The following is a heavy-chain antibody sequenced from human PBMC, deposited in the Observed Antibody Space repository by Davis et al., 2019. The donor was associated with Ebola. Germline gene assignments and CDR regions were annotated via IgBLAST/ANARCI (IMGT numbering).Heavy chain of an antibody. J-gene: IGHJ3*02. CDR2: IGTAGDT. Sequence: PGGSLRLSCAASGFTFSSYDMHWVRQATGKGLEWVSAIGTAGDTYYPGSVKGRFTISRENAKNSLYLQMNSLRAEDTAVYYCARGNEDSVAKDRNDAFDIWGQGTMVTVSS. D-gene: IGHD1-14*01. V-gene: IGHV3-13*01. CDR1: GFTFSSYD. CDR3: ARGNEDSVAKDRNDAFDI.